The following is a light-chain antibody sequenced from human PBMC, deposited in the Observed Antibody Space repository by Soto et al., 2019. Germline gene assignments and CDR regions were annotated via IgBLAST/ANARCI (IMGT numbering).Light chain of an antibody. CDR3: QQYNNCPPRYT. CDR2: DAS. Sequence: EIVMTQSPATLSVSPGERATLSCRASQSVSSNLAWYQQKPGQAPRLLIYDASTRATGIPARFSGSGSGTEFTLTISSLQSEDFAVYYCQQYNNCPPRYTFGQGTKLEIK. J-gene: IGKJ2*01. CDR1: QSVSSN. V-gene: IGKV3-15*01.